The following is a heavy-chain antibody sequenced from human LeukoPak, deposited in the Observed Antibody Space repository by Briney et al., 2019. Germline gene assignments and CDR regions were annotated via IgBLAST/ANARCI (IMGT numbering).Heavy chain of an antibody. D-gene: IGHD5-18*01. Sequence: PGGSLRLSCEVSGFTFSSYHMNWVRQAPGKGLEWVSSIGSSGSYIYYADSLTGRFTISRDNAKNSLYPQMNSLRAEDTAMYYCARRATTERGHSYGLDFWGQGTLVTVSS. CDR2: IGSSGSYI. CDR1: GFTFSSYH. J-gene: IGHJ4*02. V-gene: IGHV3-21*01. CDR3: ARRATTERGHSYGLDF.